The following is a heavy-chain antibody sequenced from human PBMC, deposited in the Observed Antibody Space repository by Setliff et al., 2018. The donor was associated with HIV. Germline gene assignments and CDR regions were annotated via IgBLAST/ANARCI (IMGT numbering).Heavy chain of an antibody. D-gene: IGHD3-3*01. J-gene: IGHJ6*03. CDR1: GGSISSTNW. CDR3: ARGLTIFGVATPGIYSFMDV. V-gene: IGHV4-4*02. Sequence: SETLSLTCAVSGGSISSTNWWNWVRQPPGKGLEWIGEIYHSGDTNYNPSLKSRVTISVDTSKNQFSLKLSSVTAADTAVYYCARGLTIFGVATPGIYSFMDVWGKGTTVTVSS. CDR2: IYHSGDT.